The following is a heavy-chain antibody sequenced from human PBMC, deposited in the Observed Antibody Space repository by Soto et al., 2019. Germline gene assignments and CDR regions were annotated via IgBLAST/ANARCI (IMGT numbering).Heavy chain of an antibody. CDR3: AKRFGDYVGWFDP. V-gene: IGHV4-59*01. D-gene: IGHD4-17*01. CDR2: IYYTGST. J-gene: IGHJ5*02. CDR1: GDSMSSYY. Sequence: SETLSLTCTVSGDSMSSYYWNWIRQPPGKGLEWIGHIYYTGSTNYNPSLKSRVTISIDTSRNQFSLKLNSLTSADTAMYFCAKRFGDYVGWFDPWGQGALVTVSS.